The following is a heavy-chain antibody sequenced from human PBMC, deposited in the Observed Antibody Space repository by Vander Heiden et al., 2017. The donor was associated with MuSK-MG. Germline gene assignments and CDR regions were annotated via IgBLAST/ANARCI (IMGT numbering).Heavy chain of an antibody. Sequence: QLQLQEWDPGLVKPSETLSLTCTVSGGSISSSSYYWGWIRQPPGKGLEWIGSIYYNGSTYYNPSLKSRVTISVDTSKNQFSLKLSSVTAADTAVYYCAIGDGYGFDYWGQGTLVTVSS. D-gene: IGHD2-15*01. CDR2: IYYNGST. CDR3: AIGDGYGFDY. J-gene: IGHJ4*02. CDR1: GGSISSSSYY. V-gene: IGHV4-39*07.